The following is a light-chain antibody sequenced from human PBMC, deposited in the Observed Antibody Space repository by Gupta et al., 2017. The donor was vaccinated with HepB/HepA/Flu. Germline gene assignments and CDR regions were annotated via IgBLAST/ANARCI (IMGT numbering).Light chain of an antibody. J-gene: IGLJ2*01. CDR1: SRNISGNKL. CDR3: NSWASRSSHQV. Sequence: SRNISGNKLGHSNQQHPGKAPDLVLFETSGRPSGSTHRFSGANSGNTAPLTIPAREAEEEACYYCNSWASRSSHQVFGRGTKVTVL. CDR2: ETS. V-gene: IGLV2-14*01.